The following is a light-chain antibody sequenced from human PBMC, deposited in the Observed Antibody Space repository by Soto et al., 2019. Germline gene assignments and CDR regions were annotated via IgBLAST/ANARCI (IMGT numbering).Light chain of an antibody. CDR2: AAS. V-gene: IGKV1-8*01. CDR1: QGISSY. Sequence: AIRMTQSPSSLSASTGDRVTITCRASQGISSYLAWYQQKPGKAPKLLIYAASTLQSGVPSRFSGSGSGTDFTLTISCLQSEDFATYYCKQYYISLRTFGQGTKVDIK. J-gene: IGKJ1*01. CDR3: KQYYISLRT.